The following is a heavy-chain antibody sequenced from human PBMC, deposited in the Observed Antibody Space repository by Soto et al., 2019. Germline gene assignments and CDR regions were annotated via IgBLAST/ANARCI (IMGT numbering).Heavy chain of an antibody. CDR1: GFTFNLAW. Sequence: PGGSLRLSCAASGFTFNLAWMNWVRQAPGKGLEWVARIKRKVDGATTEYTAPVKDRFTTSRDDSKATVYLQMNSLRAEDTAAYYCAKYGSPGPPNYYYGMDVWGQGTTVTVSS. CDR2: IKRKVDGATT. V-gene: IGHV3-15*07. J-gene: IGHJ6*02. CDR3: AKYGSPGPPNYYYGMDV. D-gene: IGHD3-10*01.